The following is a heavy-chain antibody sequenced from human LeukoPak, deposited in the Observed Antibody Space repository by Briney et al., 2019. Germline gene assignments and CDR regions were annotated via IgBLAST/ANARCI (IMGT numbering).Heavy chain of an antibody. Sequence: SETLSLTCAVYGGSFSGYYWSWIRQPPGKGLEWIGEINHSGSTNYNPSLKSRVTISVETSKNQFSLKLSSVTAADTAVYYCARVEIAGRLYSFDYWGQGALVTVSS. CDR3: ARVEIAGRLYSFDY. D-gene: IGHD6-6*01. CDR1: GGSFSGYY. CDR2: INHSGST. V-gene: IGHV4-34*01. J-gene: IGHJ4*02.